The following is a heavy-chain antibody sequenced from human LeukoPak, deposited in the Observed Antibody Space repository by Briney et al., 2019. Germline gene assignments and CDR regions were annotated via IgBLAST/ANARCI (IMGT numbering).Heavy chain of an antibody. CDR2: VSHDGSDK. CDR3: AKDERASRPPTSPHFDY. CDR1: GFSFDSYA. D-gene: IGHD2/OR15-2a*01. Sequence: GGSLRLSCAASGFSFDSYAMHWVRQTPGKGLEWVAVVSHDGSDKYYADSVKGRFTISRDNSKNTLYLQMNSLRAEDTAVYYCAKDERASRPPTSPHFDYWGQGTLVTVSS. J-gene: IGHJ4*02. V-gene: IGHV3-30-3*01.